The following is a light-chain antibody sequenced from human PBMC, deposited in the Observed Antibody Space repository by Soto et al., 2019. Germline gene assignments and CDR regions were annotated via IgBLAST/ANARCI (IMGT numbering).Light chain of an antibody. CDR3: QVWDSSSDLVV. CDR2: EDS. J-gene: IGLJ2*01. V-gene: IGLV3-21*02. CDR1: NIGSKS. Sequence: SYELTQPPSVSVAPGQTARITCGGNNIGSKSVHWYQQKPGQAPVLVVYEDSDRPSGIPERFSGSNSGNTATLTISRVEAGDEADYYCQVWDSSSDLVVFGGGTKLTVL.